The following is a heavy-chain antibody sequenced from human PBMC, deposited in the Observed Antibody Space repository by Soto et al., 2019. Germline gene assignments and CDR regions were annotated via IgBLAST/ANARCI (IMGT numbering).Heavy chain of an antibody. J-gene: IGHJ6*02. CDR2: ISAYNGNT. V-gene: IGHV1-18*04. CDR3: AREYSYGPYYYYYGMDV. Sequence: EASVKVSCKASGYTFTSYGISWVRQAPGQGLEWMGWISAYNGNTNYAQKLQGRVTMTTDTSTSTAYMELRSLRSDDTAVYYCAREYSYGPYYYYYGMDVWGQGTTVTVSS. D-gene: IGHD5-18*01. CDR1: GYTFTSYG.